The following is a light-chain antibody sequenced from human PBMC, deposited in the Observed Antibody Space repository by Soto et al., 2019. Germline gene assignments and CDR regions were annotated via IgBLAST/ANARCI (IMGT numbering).Light chain of an antibody. CDR1: SSDVGGYNY. CDR3: SSYTSTSSWV. CDR2: DVS. Sequence: QSALTQSASVSGSPGQSITISCTGTSSDVGGYNYVSWYQQHPGKAPKLIIYDVSNRPSGVSTRFSGSKSGNTASLTISGLQAEDDADYSCSSYTSTSSWVFGGGTKLTVL. J-gene: IGLJ3*02. V-gene: IGLV2-14*01.